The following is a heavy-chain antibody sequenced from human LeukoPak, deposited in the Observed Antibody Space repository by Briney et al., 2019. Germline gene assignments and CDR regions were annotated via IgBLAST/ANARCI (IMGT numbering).Heavy chain of an antibody. CDR3: AREVKLRYFDPYYYYYYMDV. D-gene: IGHD3-9*01. CDR1: GYTFTSYG. V-gene: IGHV1-18*01. J-gene: IGHJ6*03. Sequence: ASVKVSCKASGYTFTSYGISWVRQAPGQGLEWMGWISAYNGNTNYAQKLQGRVTMTTDTSTSTAYMELRSLRSEDTAVYYCAREVKLRYFDPYYYYYYMDVWGKGTTVTVSS. CDR2: ISAYNGNT.